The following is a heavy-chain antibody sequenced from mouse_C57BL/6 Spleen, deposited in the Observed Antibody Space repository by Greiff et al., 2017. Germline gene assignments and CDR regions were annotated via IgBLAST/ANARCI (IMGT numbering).Heavy chain of an antibody. Sequence: LVESGPELVKPGASVKISCKASGYSFTDYNMNWVKQSNGKSLEWIGVINPNYGTTSYNQKFKGKATLTVDQSSSTAYMQLNSLTSEDSAVYYCARSQIYYGSSYGYAMDYWGQGTSVTVSS. CDR1: GYSFTDYN. V-gene: IGHV1-39*01. CDR2: INPNYGTT. CDR3: ARSQIYYGSSYGYAMDY. D-gene: IGHD1-1*01. J-gene: IGHJ4*01.